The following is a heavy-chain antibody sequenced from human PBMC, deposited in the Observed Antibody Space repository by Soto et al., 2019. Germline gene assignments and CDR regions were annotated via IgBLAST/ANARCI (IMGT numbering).Heavy chain of an antibody. CDR2: MWYDGSNK. CDR1: GFTLSTYG. Sequence: QVYLVESGGGVVQPGRSLRLSCAASGFTLSTYGMHWVRQAPGKGLEWVAVMWYDGSNKYYADSVKGRFTISRDSSKNTLYLQMNSLRVDDTAVYYCARDWDSMVRGVILGYWGQGTLVTVSS. J-gene: IGHJ4*02. D-gene: IGHD3-10*01. V-gene: IGHV3-33*01. CDR3: ARDWDSMVRGVILGY.